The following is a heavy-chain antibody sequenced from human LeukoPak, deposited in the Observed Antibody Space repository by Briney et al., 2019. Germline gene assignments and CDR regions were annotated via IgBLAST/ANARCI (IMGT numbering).Heavy chain of an antibody. D-gene: IGHD6-13*01. J-gene: IGHJ4*02. CDR1: GFTFSNYY. V-gene: IGHV3-7*01. CDR3: ASLRLAEVFY. CDR2: INRDGSQK. Sequence: GGSLRLSCAASGFTFSNYYMTWLRQAPGKGLEWVANINRDGSQKYYVDSVKGRFTISRDNAKNSLYLQMNSLRAEDTAVYYCASLRLAEVFYWGQGTLDTVSS.